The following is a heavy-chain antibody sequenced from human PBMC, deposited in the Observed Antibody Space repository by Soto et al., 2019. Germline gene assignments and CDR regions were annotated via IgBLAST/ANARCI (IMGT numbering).Heavy chain of an antibody. J-gene: IGHJ4*02. CDR3: ARGEATVTTHVIYFDY. D-gene: IGHD4-17*01. CDR2: IDHRKVI. Sequence: SEALSLTCAVHGGSFSGYFWSWIRQPPGKGLEWLGVIDHRKVITYNPSLKSRVTMSLDTSKTQFSLQLNSVTAADTAVYYCARGEATVTTHVIYFDYWGQGTLVTVSS. CDR1: GGSFSGYF. V-gene: IGHV4-34*01.